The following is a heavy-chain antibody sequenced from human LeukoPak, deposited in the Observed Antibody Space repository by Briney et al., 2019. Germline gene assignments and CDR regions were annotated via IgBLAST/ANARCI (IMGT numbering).Heavy chain of an antibody. J-gene: IGHJ3*02. Sequence: SVRVSCKASGGLSNIYPISLVRQAPGQGLEWMGRIIPIFATPAYGQKFQGRVTITVDKSTSTTYMDLSSLRSEDTAVYYCATDCVNGVCNVTDDPFEIWGQGTMVTVSS. V-gene: IGHV1-69*06. CDR1: GGLSNIYP. D-gene: IGHD2-8*01. CDR2: IIPIFATP. CDR3: ATDCVNGVCNVTDDPFEI.